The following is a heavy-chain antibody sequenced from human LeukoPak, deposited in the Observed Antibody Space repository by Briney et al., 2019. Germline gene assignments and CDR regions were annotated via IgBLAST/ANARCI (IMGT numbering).Heavy chain of an antibody. J-gene: IGHJ4*02. V-gene: IGHV1-18*01. Sequence: GASVKVSCKASGYTFTSYGISWVRQAPGQGLEWMGWISAYNGNTNYAQKLQGRVTMTTDTSTSTAYMELRSLRSDDTAVYYCAVYLEDYYDSSGYHGSWDTLSFDYWGQGTLVTVSS. CDR1: GYTFTSYG. D-gene: IGHD3-22*01. CDR2: ISAYNGNT. CDR3: AVYLEDYYDSSGYHGSWDTLSFDY.